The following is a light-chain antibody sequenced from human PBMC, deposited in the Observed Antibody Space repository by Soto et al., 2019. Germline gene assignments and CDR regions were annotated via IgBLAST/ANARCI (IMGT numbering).Light chain of an antibody. CDR2: DAS. V-gene: IGKV3-11*01. CDR3: QQRSNWPLS. CDR1: QSISNS. Sequence: EIVLTQSPATLSLSPGEGATLSCRASQSISNSLAWYQQKPGQAPRLLIYDASSRASGIPDRFSGSGSGTDFPLTIGSLEPEDFAVYYCQQRSNWPLSFGGGTQVEIK. J-gene: IGKJ4*01.